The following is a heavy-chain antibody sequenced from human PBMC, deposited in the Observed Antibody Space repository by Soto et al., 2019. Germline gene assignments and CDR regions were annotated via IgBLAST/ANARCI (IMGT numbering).Heavy chain of an antibody. J-gene: IGHJ4*02. V-gene: IGHV1-8*01. CDR1: GYTFTXYD. CDR2: MNPNSGNT. Sequence: GASVKVSCKAPGYTFTXYDINWVRQATGQGLEWMGWMNPNSGNTGYAQKFQGRVTMTRNTSISTAYMELSSLRSEDTAVYYCARGRVSGWYVGFDYWGQGTLVTVSS. CDR3: ARGRVSGWYVGFDY. D-gene: IGHD6-19*01.